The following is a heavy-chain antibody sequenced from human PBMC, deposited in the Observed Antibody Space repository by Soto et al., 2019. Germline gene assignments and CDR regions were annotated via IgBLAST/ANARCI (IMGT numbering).Heavy chain of an antibody. D-gene: IGHD6-13*01. V-gene: IGHV4-39*01. CDR2: MHYSGST. CDR1: GVSFRTSDYY. Sequence: SETLSLTCTVSGVSFRTSDYYWGCIRQPPKKGLEWIGSMHYSGSTFYNPSLKSRVTISVDTSKNQFSLKLTSVTAADTAVYYCARRGYSSSWYWFDPWGQGSLVT. J-gene: IGHJ5*02. CDR3: ARRGYSSSWYWFDP.